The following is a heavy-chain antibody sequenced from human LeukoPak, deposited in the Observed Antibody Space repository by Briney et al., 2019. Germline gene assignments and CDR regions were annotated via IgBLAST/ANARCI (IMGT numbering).Heavy chain of an antibody. J-gene: IGHJ4*02. CDR2: ISGSGDST. Sequence: PGGSLRLSCAASGFTFSSYAMSWVRQAPGKGLEWVSSISGSGDSTFYADSVKGRFTISRDNSKNTLYLQMNSLRAEDTAVYYCAKVLRTASSFFDYWGQGTLVTVSS. CDR3: AKVLRTASSFFDY. D-gene: IGHD2-21*02. CDR1: GFTFSSYA. V-gene: IGHV3-23*01.